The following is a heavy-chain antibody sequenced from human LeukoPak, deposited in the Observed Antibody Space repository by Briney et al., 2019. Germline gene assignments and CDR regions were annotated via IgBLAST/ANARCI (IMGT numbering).Heavy chain of an antibody. CDR1: GGSFSGYY. Sequence: SETLSLTCAVYGGSFSGYYWSWIRQPPGKGLEWIGEINHSRRTNYNPSLKSRVTISVDTSRNQFSLILSSVTAADTAVYYCARAYCGGDCYGVDYYYYGMDVWGQGTTVTVPS. D-gene: IGHD2-21*02. J-gene: IGHJ6*02. V-gene: IGHV4-34*01. CDR2: INHSRRT. CDR3: ARAYCGGDCYGVDYYYYGMDV.